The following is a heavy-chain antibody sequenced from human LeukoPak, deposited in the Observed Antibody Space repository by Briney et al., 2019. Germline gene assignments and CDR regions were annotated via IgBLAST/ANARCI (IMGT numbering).Heavy chain of an antibody. D-gene: IGHD2-2*01. CDR1: GFTFTRNA. CDR3: AKAHCSSTSCSRADN. Sequence: VGSLRLSCAASGFTFTRNAMAWVRQAPGKGLEWVSAIDGSGGTTFYADSVKGRVTISRVQSTNAVYLQMNSLRADDTAVYYCAKAHCSSTSCSRADNWGQGTLVTVSS. CDR2: IDGSGGTT. J-gene: IGHJ4*02. V-gene: IGHV3-23*01.